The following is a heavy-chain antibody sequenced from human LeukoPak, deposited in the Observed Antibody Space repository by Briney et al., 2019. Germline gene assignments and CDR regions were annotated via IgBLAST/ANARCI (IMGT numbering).Heavy chain of an antibody. Sequence: SETLSLTCAVYGGSFGGYYWSWTRQPPGKGLEWIGEINHSGSTNYNPSLKSRVTISVDTSNNQVSLRLSSVTAADTAVYYCARDSPHGYTLGHRYYFMDVWGKGTTVTVS. D-gene: IGHD5-18*01. V-gene: IGHV4-34*01. J-gene: IGHJ6*03. CDR3: ARDSPHGYTLGHRYYFMDV. CDR2: INHSGST. CDR1: GGSFGGYY.